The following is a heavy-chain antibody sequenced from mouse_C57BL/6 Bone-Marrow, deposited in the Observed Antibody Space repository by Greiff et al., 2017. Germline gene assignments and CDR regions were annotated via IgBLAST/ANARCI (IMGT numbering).Heavy chain of an antibody. D-gene: IGHD3-2*02. CDR1: GYTFTSYW. J-gene: IGHJ2*01. V-gene: IGHV1-64*01. CDR2: IHPNSGST. Sequence: VQLQQPGAELVKPGASVKLSCKASGYTFTSYWMHWVKQRPGQGLEWIGMIHPNSGSTNYNEKFKSKATLTVDKSSSTAYMQLSSLTSEDSAVYCCASKHRQYYFDYWGQGTTLTVSS. CDR3: ASKHRQYYFDY.